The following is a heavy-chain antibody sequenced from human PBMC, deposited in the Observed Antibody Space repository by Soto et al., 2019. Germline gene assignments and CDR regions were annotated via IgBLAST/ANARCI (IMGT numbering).Heavy chain of an antibody. CDR1: GFTFSRYW. D-gene: IGHD1-7*01. J-gene: IGHJ3*01. CDR2: IHQDGSDK. Sequence: EVRVVESGGGLVQPGGSLRLSCVGSGFTFSRYWMSWVRQAPGKGLEWVANIHQDGSDKFYVDSVKGRFTISRDNAKGSMYLQMNSLRAEDTAVYYCASAVELDAFDAFDVWGQGTMVTVSS. CDR3: ASAVELDAFDAFDV. V-gene: IGHV3-7*01.